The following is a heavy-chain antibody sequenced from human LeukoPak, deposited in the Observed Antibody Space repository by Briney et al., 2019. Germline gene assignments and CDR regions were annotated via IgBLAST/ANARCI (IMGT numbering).Heavy chain of an antibody. CDR3: ARAAVYSSSWVYYYYMDV. D-gene: IGHD6-13*01. CDR2: INHSGST. V-gene: IGHV4-34*01. Sequence: SETLSLTCAVYGGSFSGYYWSWIRQPPGNGLEWIGEINHSGSTNYNPSLKSRVTISVDTSKNQFSLKLSSVTAADTAVYYCARAAVYSSSWVYYYYMDVWGKGPTVTVSS. CDR1: GGSFSGYY. J-gene: IGHJ6*03.